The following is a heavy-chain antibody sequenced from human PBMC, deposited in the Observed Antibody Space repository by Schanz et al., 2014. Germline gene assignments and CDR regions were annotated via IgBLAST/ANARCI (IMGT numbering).Heavy chain of an antibody. V-gene: IGHV3-21*01. CDR2: ISSSGSYI. D-gene: IGHD6-19*01. CDR1: GFAFTTHS. Sequence: VQMVESGGGVVQPGRSLRLSCAASGFAFTTHSMTWVRQAPGKGLEWVSSISSSGSYIYYADSVKGRFSISRDNAKNSLFLQMNRLRAEDTALYYCAIIGVMVAVAGTRADYWGQGTLVTVSS. J-gene: IGHJ4*02. CDR3: AIIGVMVAVAGTRADY.